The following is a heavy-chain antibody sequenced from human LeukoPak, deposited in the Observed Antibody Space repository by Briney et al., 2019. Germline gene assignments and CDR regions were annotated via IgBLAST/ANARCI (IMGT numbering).Heavy chain of an antibody. CDR2: ISYDDTNK. CDR3: ARSGMVRGVIISIRFDP. J-gene: IGHJ5*02. D-gene: IGHD3-10*01. CDR1: GFTFSNYA. Sequence: GRSLRLSCAASGFTFSNYALHWVRQAPGKGLEWVAVISYDDTNKYYVDSVKGRFTISRDNSKNTLYLQMNSLRAEDTAVYYCARSGMVRGVIISIRFDPWGQGTLVTVSS. V-gene: IGHV3-30*04.